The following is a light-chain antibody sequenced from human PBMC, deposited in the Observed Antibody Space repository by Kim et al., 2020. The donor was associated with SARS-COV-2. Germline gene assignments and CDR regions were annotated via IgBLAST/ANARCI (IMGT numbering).Light chain of an antibody. Sequence: GQSITISSTRTSSDVGGYNYVSWYQQHPGKAPKLMIYDVSNRPSGVSNRFSGSKSGNTASLTISGLQAEDEADYYCSSYTSSSTRVFGGGTQLTVL. V-gene: IGLV2-14*03. CDR3: SSYTSSSTRV. J-gene: IGLJ3*02. CDR2: DVS. CDR1: SSDVGGYNY.